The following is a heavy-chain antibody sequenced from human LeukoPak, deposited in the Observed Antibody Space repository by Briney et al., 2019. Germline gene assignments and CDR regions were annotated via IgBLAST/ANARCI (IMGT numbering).Heavy chain of an antibody. CDR3: ATEGYYDSSGYYTDY. CDR1: GFTFSDYY. V-gene: IGHV3-11*01. D-gene: IGHD3-22*01. J-gene: IGHJ4*02. CDR2: ISSSGSTI. Sequence: GGSLRLSCAASGFTFSDYYMSWIRQAPGKGLEWVSYISSSGSTIYYADSVKGRFTISRDNAKNSLYLQMNSLRAEDTAVYYCATEGYYDSSGYYTDYWGQGTLVTVSS.